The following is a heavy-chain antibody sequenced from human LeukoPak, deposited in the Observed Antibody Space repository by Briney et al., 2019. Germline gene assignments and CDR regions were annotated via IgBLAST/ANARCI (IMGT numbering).Heavy chain of an antibody. CDR1: GGSISSYY. J-gene: IGHJ3*02. CDR3: ARYRAFDI. V-gene: IGHV4-59*01. Sequence: SETLSLTCAVSGGSISSYYWSWIRQPPGKGLEWIGYIYNGDTNYNPSLKSRVTISVDTSKNQFSLKLSSVTAADTAVYYCARYRAFDIWGQGTMVTVSS. CDR2: IYNGDT.